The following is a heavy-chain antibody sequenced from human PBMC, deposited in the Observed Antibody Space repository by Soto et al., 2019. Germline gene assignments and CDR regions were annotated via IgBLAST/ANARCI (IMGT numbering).Heavy chain of an antibody. CDR1: GGTFSSYA. J-gene: IGHJ4*02. CDR2: IIPIFGTA. V-gene: IGHV1-69*12. D-gene: IGHD6-19*01. Sequence: QVQLVQSGAEVKKPGSSVKVSCKASGGTFSSYAISWVRQAPGQGLEWMGGIIPIFGTANYAQKIQGRVTITADECTCTAYMELSSLRSEDTAVYYCAKGRIAVAGDYYFDYWGQGTLVTVSS. CDR3: AKGRIAVAGDYYFDY.